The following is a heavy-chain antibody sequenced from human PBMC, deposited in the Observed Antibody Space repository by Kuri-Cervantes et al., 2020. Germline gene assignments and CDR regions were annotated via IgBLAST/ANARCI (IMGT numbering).Heavy chain of an antibody. J-gene: IGHJ4*02. V-gene: IGHV1-2*02. CDR3: ARGSSSAPYFDY. D-gene: IGHD6-6*01. CDR2: INPNSGGT. CDR1: GYTFTGYY. Sequence: ASVKVSCKASGYTFTGYYMHWVRQAPGQGLEWMGWINPNSGGTNYAQKFQGRVTMTRDTSISTAYMELSSLRSEDTAVYYCARGSSSAPYFDYWGQGTLVTVSS.